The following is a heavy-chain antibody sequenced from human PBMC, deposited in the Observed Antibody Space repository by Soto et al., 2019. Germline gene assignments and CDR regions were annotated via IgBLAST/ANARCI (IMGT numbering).Heavy chain of an antibody. J-gene: IGHJ5*02. CDR2: ISCSRSYI. Sequence: GGSLRLSCAASGFTFSSYSMNWVRQAPGKGREWVSAISCSRSYIYYADSVKGRFTISRDNAKNSLYPQMNSRRAEDTAVYYCASQVAFDPWGQGTLVTVSS. V-gene: IGHV3-21*01. CDR1: GFTFSSYS. CDR3: ASQVAFDP. D-gene: IGHD5-12*01.